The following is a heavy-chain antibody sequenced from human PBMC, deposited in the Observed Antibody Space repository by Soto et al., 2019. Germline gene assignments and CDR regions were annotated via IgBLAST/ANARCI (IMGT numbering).Heavy chain of an antibody. CDR3: ARGNRDYYYYMDV. CDR2: IYRSGST. Sequence: QVQLQESGPGLVKPSGTLSLTCAVSSGSISTSNWWSWVRQPPGKGLEWIGEIYRSGSTNYNPSLMSRVTISVDKSKNQVSLMLSSVTAADTAVYYCARGNRDYYYYMDVWGKGTTVTVSS. J-gene: IGHJ6*03. CDR1: SGSISTSNW. D-gene: IGHD3-10*01. V-gene: IGHV4-4*02.